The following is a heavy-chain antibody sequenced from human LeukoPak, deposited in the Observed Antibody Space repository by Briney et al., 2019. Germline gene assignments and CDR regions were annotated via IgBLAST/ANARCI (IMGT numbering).Heavy chain of an antibody. V-gene: IGHV3-7*01. CDR3: ARFSLGALHPRFDP. Sequence: GGSLRLSCAASGFTFSSYWMSWVRQAPGKGLEWVANIKQEGREKYYGGSVNGRFTLSRDNAKNSLYLQMNSLRVEDTAVYYCARFSLGALHPRFDPWGQGTLVSVSS. CDR2: IKQEGREK. J-gene: IGHJ5*02. D-gene: IGHD4-17*01. CDR1: GFTFSSYW.